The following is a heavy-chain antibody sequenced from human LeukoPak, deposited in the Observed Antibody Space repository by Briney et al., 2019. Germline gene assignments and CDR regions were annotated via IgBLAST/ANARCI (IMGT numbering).Heavy chain of an antibody. J-gene: IGHJ4*02. CDR3: TTGVDDYYFDY. V-gene: IGHV3-15*01. CDR1: GGSFSGYY. CDR2: IKSKTDGGTT. D-gene: IGHD3-3*01. Sequence: ETLSLTCAVYGGSFSGYYWSWVRQAPGKGLEWVGRIKSKTDGGTTDYAAPVKGRFTISRDDSKNTLYLQMNSLKTEDTAVYYCTTGVDDYYFDYWGQGTLVAVSS.